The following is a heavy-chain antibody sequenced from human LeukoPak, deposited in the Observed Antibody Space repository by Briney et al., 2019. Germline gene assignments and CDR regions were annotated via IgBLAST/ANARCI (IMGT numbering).Heavy chain of an antibody. CDR3: ARATRGYDSGRDFDY. J-gene: IGHJ4*02. V-gene: IGHV1-46*01. Sequence: ASVTVSFKASGYTFTSYYMHWVRQAPGQGLERMGMINPSSGSTRFAQKFKDRVTMTSDMSTNTVYMEVSSLRFEDTALYYCARATRGYDSGRDFDYWGQGTLVTVSS. CDR2: INPSSGST. CDR1: GYTFTSYY. D-gene: IGHD3-10*01.